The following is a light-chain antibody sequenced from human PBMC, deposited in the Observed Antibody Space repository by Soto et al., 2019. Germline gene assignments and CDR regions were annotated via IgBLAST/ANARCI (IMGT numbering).Light chain of an antibody. J-gene: IGKJ4*01. V-gene: IGKV3-11*01. CDR1: QSVGSY. CDR2: DAS. Sequence: EIVLTQSPATLSLSPGDRATLSCRASQSVGSYLAWYQQKPGQAPRLLIYDASNRATGIPARFSGSRSGTDCTLTITSLEPEDFAVYYCQQRSNWPSTFGGGTKVEIK. CDR3: QQRSNWPST.